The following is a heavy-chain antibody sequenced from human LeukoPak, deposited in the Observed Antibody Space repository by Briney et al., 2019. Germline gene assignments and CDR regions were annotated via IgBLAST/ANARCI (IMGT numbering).Heavy chain of an antibody. CDR2: MNPNSGNT. CDR3: ARGDSVDGFWSGSQYYFDY. J-gene: IGHJ4*02. Sequence: WASVKVSCKASGYTFTSYDINWVRQATGQGLEWMGWMNPNSGNTGYAQKFQGRVTITRNTSISTAYMELSSLRSEDTAVYYCARGDSVDGFWSGSQYYFDYWGQGTLVTVSS. V-gene: IGHV1-8*03. CDR1: GYTFTSYD. D-gene: IGHD3-3*01.